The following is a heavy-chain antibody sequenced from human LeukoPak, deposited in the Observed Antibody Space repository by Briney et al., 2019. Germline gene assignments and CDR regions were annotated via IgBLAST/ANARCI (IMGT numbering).Heavy chain of an antibody. CDR2: IKQDGSEK. Sequence: GGSLRLSCAASGFTFSSYWMSWVRQAPGKGLEWVANIKQDGSEKYYVDSVKGRFTISRDNAKNSLYLQMNSLRAEDTAVYYCAREDYDFWTGYFRFRGATRFDPWGQGTLVTVSS. V-gene: IGHV3-7*01. CDR1: GFTFSSYW. D-gene: IGHD3-3*01. J-gene: IGHJ5*02. CDR3: AREDYDFWTGYFRFRGATRFDP.